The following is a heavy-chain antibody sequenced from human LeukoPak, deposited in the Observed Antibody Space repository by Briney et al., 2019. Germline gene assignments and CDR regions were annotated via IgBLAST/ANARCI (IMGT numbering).Heavy chain of an antibody. CDR2: ISGSGGST. J-gene: IGHJ4*02. Sequence: PGGSLRLSCSASGFTFSSYTMHWVRQAPGKGLEWVSAISGSGGSTYYADSVKGRFTISRDNSKNTLYLQMNSLRAEDTAVYYCAKGAGYSYGYLASAYFDYWGQGTLVTVSS. D-gene: IGHD5-18*01. CDR3: AKGAGYSYGYLASAYFDY. V-gene: IGHV3-23*01. CDR1: GFTFSSYT.